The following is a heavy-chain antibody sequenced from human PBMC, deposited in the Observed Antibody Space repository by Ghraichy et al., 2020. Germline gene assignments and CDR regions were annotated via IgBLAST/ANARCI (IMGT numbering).Heavy chain of an antibody. CDR2: ISGSGGST. Sequence: GESLNISCAASGFTFSSYAMSWVRHAPGKGLEWVSAISGSGGSTYYADSVKGRFTISRDNSKNTLYLQMNSLRAEDTAVYYCAKEFSPFEYSSSWTAEYFQHWGQGTLVTVSS. D-gene: IGHD6-13*01. V-gene: IGHV3-23*01. J-gene: IGHJ1*01. CDR3: AKEFSPFEYSSSWTAEYFQH. CDR1: GFTFSSYA.